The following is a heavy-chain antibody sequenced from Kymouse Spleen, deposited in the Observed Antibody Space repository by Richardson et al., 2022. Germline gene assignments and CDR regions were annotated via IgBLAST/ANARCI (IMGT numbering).Heavy chain of an antibody. CDR1: GFTFSSYS. Sequence: EVQLVESGGGLVKPGGSLRLSCAASGFTFSSYSMNWVRQAPGKGLEWVSSISSSSSYIYYADSVKGRFTISRDNAKNSLYLQMNSLRAEDTAVYYCARGFVVVPAYYYYYGMDVWGQGTTVTVSS. V-gene: IGHV3-21*03. D-gene: IGHD2-2*02. CDR2: ISSSSSYI. CDR3: ARGFVVVPAYYYYYGMDV. J-gene: IGHJ6*02.